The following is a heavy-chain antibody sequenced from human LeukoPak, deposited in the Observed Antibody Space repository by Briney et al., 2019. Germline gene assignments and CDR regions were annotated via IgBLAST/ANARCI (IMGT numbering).Heavy chain of an antibody. CDR3: ARDREQLETDAFDI. Sequence: SETLSLTCTVSGGSISSYYWSWIRQPAGKGLEWIGRIYTSGSTNYNPSLKSRVTMSVDTSKNQFFLKLSSVTAADTAVYYCARDREQLETDAFDIWGQGTMVTVSS. CDR2: IYTSGST. D-gene: IGHD1-1*01. V-gene: IGHV4-4*07. J-gene: IGHJ3*02. CDR1: GGSISSYY.